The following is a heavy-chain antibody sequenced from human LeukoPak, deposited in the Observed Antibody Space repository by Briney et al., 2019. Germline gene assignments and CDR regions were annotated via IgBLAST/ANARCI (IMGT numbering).Heavy chain of an antibody. Sequence: SRTLSLTCTVSGGSITSNDHYWSWIRQPPGKGLEWIGNIYYSGTTYYDPSLKSRVSISVDTSKSQFSLNLSSVTAADTAVYYCAKYRCTTATCGFDPWGQGALVTVSS. CDR1: GGSITSNDHY. J-gene: IGHJ5*02. CDR3: AKYRCTTATCGFDP. V-gene: IGHV4-30-4*08. D-gene: IGHD2/OR15-2a*01. CDR2: IYYSGTT.